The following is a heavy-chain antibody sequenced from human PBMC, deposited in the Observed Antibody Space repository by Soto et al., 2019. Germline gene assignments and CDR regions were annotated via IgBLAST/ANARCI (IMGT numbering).Heavy chain of an antibody. D-gene: IGHD1-26*01. Sequence: VQLLESGGGLEQPGGSLRLSCAASGFTFSIFAMTWVRQAPGKGLEWVSTISPNGASTFYGDSVKGRFTISRDNYKTTGFLLMNSLRPADTALYYCAKADDGGSRDYAFDVWGQGTRVTVSS. CDR1: GFTFSIFA. CDR3: AKADDGGSRDYAFDV. J-gene: IGHJ3*01. V-gene: IGHV3-23*01. CDR2: ISPNGAST.